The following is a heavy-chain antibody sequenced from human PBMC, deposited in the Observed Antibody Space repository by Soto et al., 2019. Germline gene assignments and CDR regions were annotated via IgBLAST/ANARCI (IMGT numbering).Heavy chain of an antibody. V-gene: IGHV3-23*01. CDR1: GFTFSTYA. CDR3: ARVGATINEGDYYGMDV. Sequence: DVQLLESGGGLVQPGGSLRLSCAASGFTFSTYAMSWVRQAPGKGLEWVSGISGSGGRTYYADSVKGRFTISRDNSKNTLYLEMNSLRVEDTAVYYCARVGATINEGDYYGMDVWGQGTTVTVSS. J-gene: IGHJ6*02. D-gene: IGHD1-26*01. CDR2: ISGSGGRT.